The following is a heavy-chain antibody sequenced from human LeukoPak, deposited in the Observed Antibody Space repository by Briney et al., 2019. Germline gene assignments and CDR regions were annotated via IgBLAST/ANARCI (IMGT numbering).Heavy chain of an antibody. CDR3: ARGYSYDY. J-gene: IGHJ4*02. CDR1: GCTFSSYS. D-gene: IGHD5-18*01. Sequence: GGSLRLSCVASGCTFSSYSMNWVRQAPGEGLEWVSYIRSSSSTIYYADSVKGRFTISRDNAKNSLYLQMNSLRDEDTAVYFCARGYSYDYWGQGTLVTVSS. CDR2: IRSSSSTI. V-gene: IGHV3-48*02.